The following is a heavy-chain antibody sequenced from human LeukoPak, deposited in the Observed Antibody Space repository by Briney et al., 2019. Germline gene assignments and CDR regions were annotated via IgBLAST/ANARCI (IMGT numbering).Heavy chain of an antibody. Sequence: GASVKVSCKASGGTFSSYAISWVRQAPGQGLEWMGGFIPIFGTANYAQKFQGRVTITADESTSTAYMELSSLRSEDTAVYYCASWGKYYDILTGYYYYYMDVWGKGTTVTVSS. V-gene: IGHV1-69*01. J-gene: IGHJ6*03. CDR3: ASWGKYYDILTGYYYYYMDV. CDR2: FIPIFGTA. D-gene: IGHD3-9*01. CDR1: GGTFSSYA.